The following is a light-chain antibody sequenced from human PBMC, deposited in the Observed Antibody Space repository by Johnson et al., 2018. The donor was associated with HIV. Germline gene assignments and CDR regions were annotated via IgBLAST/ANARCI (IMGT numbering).Light chain of an antibody. CDR2: EDN. V-gene: IGLV1-51*02. CDR1: ISNIESYF. CDR3: GAWESSLNTYV. Sequence: QSVLTQPPSVSAAPGQRVNISCSGNISNIESYFVSWYQQLPGAAPTLLIYEDNKRPSGIPDRFSGSKSGATATLGITGLQTGDEADYYCGAWESSLNTYVFGTGTKVTVL. J-gene: IGLJ1*01.